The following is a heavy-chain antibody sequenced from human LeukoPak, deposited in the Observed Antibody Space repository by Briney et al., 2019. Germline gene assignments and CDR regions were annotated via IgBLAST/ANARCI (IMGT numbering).Heavy chain of an antibody. V-gene: IGHV3-21*01. CDR1: GFTFSSYS. CDR3: ARESRDGVPAATWGYGMDV. D-gene: IGHD2-2*01. CDR2: ISSSSSYI. J-gene: IGHJ6*02. Sequence: GGSLRLSCAASGFTFSSYSMNWVRQAPGKGLEWVSSISSSSSYIYYADSVKGRFTISRDNAKNSLYLQMNSLRAGDTAVYYCARESRDGVPAATWGYGMDVWGQGTTVTVSS.